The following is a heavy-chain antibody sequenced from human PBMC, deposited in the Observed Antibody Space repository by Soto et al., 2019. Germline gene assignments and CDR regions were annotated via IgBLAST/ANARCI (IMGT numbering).Heavy chain of an antibody. CDR3: ARDFMVRGVTSNWFDP. V-gene: IGHV1-69*06. D-gene: IGHD3-10*01. J-gene: IGHJ5*02. Sequence: SVKVSCKASGGTFSSYAISWVRQAPGQGLEWMGGIIPIFGTANYAQKFQGRVTITADKSTSTAYMELSSLRSEDTAVYYCARDFMVRGVTSNWFDPRGQGTLVTVSS. CDR2: IIPIFGTA. CDR1: GGTFSSYA.